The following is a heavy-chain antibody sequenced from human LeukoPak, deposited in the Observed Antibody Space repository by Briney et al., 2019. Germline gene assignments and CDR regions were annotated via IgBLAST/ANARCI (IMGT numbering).Heavy chain of an antibody. J-gene: IGHJ4*02. CDR1: GFTFSFYS. CDR2: MSVSSGLI. CDR3: ARHSVAAAVFDY. D-gene: IGHD6-13*01. V-gene: IGHV3-21*01. Sequence: TGGSLRLSCAASGFTFSFYSMKWVRQAPGKGLEWVSSMSVSSGLIYYAESVKGRFTVSRDNAKISLYLQMNSLRAEYTAVYYCARHSVAAAVFDYWGQGTLVTVSS.